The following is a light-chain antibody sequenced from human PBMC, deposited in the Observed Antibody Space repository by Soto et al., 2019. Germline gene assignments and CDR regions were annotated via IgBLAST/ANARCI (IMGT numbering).Light chain of an antibody. J-gene: IGLJ3*02. CDR3: AAWDDSLSGRV. CDR1: SSNIGSSY. CDR2: RTD. V-gene: IGLV1-47*01. Sequence: QSVLTQPPSASGTPGQRVTISCSGSSSNIGSSYLYWYQQLPGTAPKLLIYRTDQRPSGVPDRFSGSKSGTSASLAISGLRSEDEADYYCAAWDDSLSGRVFGGGTKLTVL.